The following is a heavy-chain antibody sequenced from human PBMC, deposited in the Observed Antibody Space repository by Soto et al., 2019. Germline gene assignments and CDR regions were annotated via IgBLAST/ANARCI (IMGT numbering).Heavy chain of an antibody. CDR1: GYTFSNYG. Sequence: QVRLVQSGAEVKKPGASVMVSCKASGYTFSNYGISWVRQGPGQGLEWMGWISGYNGNTHYEEKVQDRIKMTTDTSTSTTYLELRSLRSDDTAVYFCARDPGFGFGYSYAFAMDVWGQGTTVTVSS. D-gene: IGHD5-18*01. J-gene: IGHJ6*02. CDR2: ISGYNGNT. V-gene: IGHV1-18*01. CDR3: ARDPGFGFGYSYAFAMDV.